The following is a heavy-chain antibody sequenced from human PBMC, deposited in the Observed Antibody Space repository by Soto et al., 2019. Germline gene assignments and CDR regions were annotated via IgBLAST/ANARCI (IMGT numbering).Heavy chain of an antibody. D-gene: IGHD7-27*01. CDR3: AHSLIPNWGSRGAFDY. Sequence: QITLKESGPTLVKPTQTLTLTCTFSGFSLSTSGVGVGWIRQPPGKALEWPALIYWDDDKRYSPSLKSRLTITKDTSKNQVVLTMINMDPVDTATYYCAHSLIPNWGSRGAFDYWGQGTLVTVSS. CDR2: IYWDDDK. J-gene: IGHJ4*02. V-gene: IGHV2-5*02. CDR1: GFSLSTSGVG.